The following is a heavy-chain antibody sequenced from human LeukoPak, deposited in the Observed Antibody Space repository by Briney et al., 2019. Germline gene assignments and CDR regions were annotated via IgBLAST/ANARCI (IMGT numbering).Heavy chain of an antibody. V-gene: IGHV1-69*13. CDR3: ARDHATVATMDV. CDR2: IIPIFGTA. D-gene: IGHD4-17*01. CDR1: GGTFSSYA. Sequence: GASVNVSCKASGGTFSSYAIGWVRQAPGQGLERMGGIIPIFGTANYAQKFQGRVTITADESTSTAYMELSSLRSEDTAVYYCARDHATVATMDVWGQGTTVTVSS. J-gene: IGHJ6*02.